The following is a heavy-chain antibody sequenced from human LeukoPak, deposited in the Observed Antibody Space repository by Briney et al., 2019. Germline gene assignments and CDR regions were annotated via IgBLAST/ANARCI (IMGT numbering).Heavy chain of an antibody. CDR1: GGSISSGDYY. Sequence: TSQTLSLTCTVSGGSISSGDYYWSWIRQPPGKGLEWIGYIYYSGSTYYNPSLKSRVTISVDTSKNQFSLKLSSVTAADTAVYYRAREDFGVANYFDYWGQGTLVTVSS. D-gene: IGHD3-3*01. J-gene: IGHJ4*02. CDR3: AREDFGVANYFDY. CDR2: IYYSGST. V-gene: IGHV4-30-4*08.